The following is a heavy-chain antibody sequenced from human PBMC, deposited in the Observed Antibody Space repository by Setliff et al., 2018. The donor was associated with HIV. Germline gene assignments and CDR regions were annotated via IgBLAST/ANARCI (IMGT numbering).Heavy chain of an antibody. CDR1: GYTFLNYG. CDR3: ARDSGMAVVGTWRRLDP. D-gene: IGHD6-19*01. CDR2: INVGNGNT. V-gene: IGHV1-18*01. J-gene: IGHJ5*02. Sequence: VASVKVSCKASGYTFLNYGISWVRQTPGRGLEWMAWINVGNGNTKTARKFQGRVALTTDTSTSTAHMELRNLRSDDTAVYYCARDSGMAVVGTWRRLDPCGQGTLVTVSS.